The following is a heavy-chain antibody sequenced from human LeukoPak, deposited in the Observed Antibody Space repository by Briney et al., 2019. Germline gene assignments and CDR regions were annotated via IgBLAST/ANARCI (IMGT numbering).Heavy chain of an antibody. CDR3: ARDHAGYSSGWYSDY. CDR1: GGTFSSYA. V-gene: IGHV1-69*04. J-gene: IGHJ4*02. Sequence: SVKVSCKASGGTFSSYAISWVRQAPGQGLEWMGRIIPILGIANYAQKFQGRVTITADKSTSTAYMELSSLRSEDTAVYYCARDHAGYSSGWYSDYWGQGTLVTVSS. D-gene: IGHD6-19*01. CDR2: IIPILGIA.